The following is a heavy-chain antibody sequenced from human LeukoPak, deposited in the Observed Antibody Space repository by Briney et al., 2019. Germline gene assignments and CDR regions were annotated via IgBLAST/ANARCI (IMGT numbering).Heavy chain of an antibody. J-gene: IGHJ3*02. V-gene: IGHV4-59*12. CDR3: ARSPTDYGDYEDAFDI. D-gene: IGHD4-17*01. CDR2: IFHRGST. CDR1: GVSISSYY. Sequence: SETLSLTCNVSGVSISSYYWSWIRQPPGKGLEWIGYIFHRGSTNYNPSLKSRVTISVDASKNQFSLKLSSVTAADTAVYYCARSPTDYGDYEDAFDIWGQGTMVTVSS.